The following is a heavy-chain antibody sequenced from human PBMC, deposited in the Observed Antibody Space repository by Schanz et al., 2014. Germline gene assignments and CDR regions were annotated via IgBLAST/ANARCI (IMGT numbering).Heavy chain of an antibody. J-gene: IGHJ4*02. V-gene: IGHV3-64*01. D-gene: IGHD2-21*01. Sequence: EVQLVESGGGVVQPGRSLRLSCAAPGFTLSNYAMHWVRQTPDKGLEWVSGLSANGDSTFYSSSVKGRFTISRDISKNTLYLQMGSLRAEDVAGYYCARKSLVSAHYDSWGQGTLVTVSS. CDR2: LSANGDST. CDR3: ARKSLVSAHYDS. CDR1: GFTLSNYA.